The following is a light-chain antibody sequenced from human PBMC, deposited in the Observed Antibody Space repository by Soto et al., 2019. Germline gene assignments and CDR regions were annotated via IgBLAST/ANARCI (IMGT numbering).Light chain of an antibody. CDR1: SSDVGGYNY. V-gene: IGLV2-8*01. CDR3: SSYAGSNYWG. Sequence: QSALTQPPSASGSPGQSVTISCTGTSSDVGGYNYVSWYQQHPGKAPKLMIYEVSKRPSGVPDRFSGSKSGNTASLTVSGLQAEDEADYYCSSYAGSNYWGFGGGTQLTV. J-gene: IGLJ2*01. CDR2: EVS.